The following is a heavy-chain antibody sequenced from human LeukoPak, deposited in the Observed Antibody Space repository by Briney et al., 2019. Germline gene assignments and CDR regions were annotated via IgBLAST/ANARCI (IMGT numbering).Heavy chain of an antibody. Sequence: SETMSLTCTVSGDPINSYYWSWIRQPPGKGLEWIGHIYYSGSTNYNPSLKSRVTISIDTSKNQFSLKLSSVTAADTAVYYCARTAYARFFDLWGRGTLVTVSS. CDR3: ARTAYARFFDL. CDR1: GDPINSYY. D-gene: IGHD2-21*01. V-gene: IGHV4-59*01. J-gene: IGHJ2*01. CDR2: IYYSGST.